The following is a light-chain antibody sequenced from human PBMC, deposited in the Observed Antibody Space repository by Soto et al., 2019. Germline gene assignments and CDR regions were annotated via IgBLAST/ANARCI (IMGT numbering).Light chain of an antibody. CDR2: GAS. CDR1: QSVSSN. J-gene: IGKJ1*01. Sequence: EIVMTQSPATLSVSPGERATLSCRASQSVSSNLAWYQQKPGQAPRLLIYGASTRATGIPARFSGSGSGTDFTLTISSLQSEDFAVYYCQQYNNWPRTFGKGTKV. V-gene: IGKV3-15*01. CDR3: QQYNNWPRT.